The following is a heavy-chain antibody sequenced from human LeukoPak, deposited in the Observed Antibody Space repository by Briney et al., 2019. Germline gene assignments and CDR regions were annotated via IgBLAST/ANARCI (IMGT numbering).Heavy chain of an antibody. CDR2: ITGDNGNT. CDR3: ARDRTVYMDV. V-gene: IGHV1-18*01. Sequence: GASVKVSCKASGYTFTNYPINWVRQAPGQGPEWVGWITGDNGNTRYAQNLQGRVTMTTDTSTRTVYMELRSLRSDDTAVYYCARDRTVYMDVWGSGTAVTVS. J-gene: IGHJ6*03. CDR1: GYTFTNYP. D-gene: IGHD1-14*01.